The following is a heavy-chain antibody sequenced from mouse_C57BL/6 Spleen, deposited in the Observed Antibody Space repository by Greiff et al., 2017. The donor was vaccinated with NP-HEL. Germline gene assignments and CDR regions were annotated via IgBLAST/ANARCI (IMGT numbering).Heavy chain of an antibody. J-gene: IGHJ2*01. CDR1: GYSITSGYY. V-gene: IGHV3-6*01. CDR3: ARDSQYYLDY. Sequence: ESGPGLVKPSQSLSLTCSVTGYSITSGYYWNWIRQFPGNKREWMGYISYDGSNNYHPSLKNRISLTLYTSKHPFFLKLITLPTEDTAYYDCARDSQYYLDYWGQGTTLTVST. D-gene: IGHD3-1*01. CDR2: ISYDGSN.